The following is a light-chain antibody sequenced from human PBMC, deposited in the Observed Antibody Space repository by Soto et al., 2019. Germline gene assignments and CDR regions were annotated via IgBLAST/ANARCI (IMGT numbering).Light chain of an antibody. CDR1: SSDFGGYNL. V-gene: IGLV2-23*02. J-gene: IGLJ1*01. Sequence: QSALTQPASVSGSPGQSIAISCTGTSSDFGGYNLVSWYQHHPGKAPKLMIYEVSERPSGVSNRFSGSKSGNTASLTISGLQAEDVADYYCCSYASRTTPSVFVTGPKVTVL. CDR2: EVS. CDR3: CSYASRTTPSV.